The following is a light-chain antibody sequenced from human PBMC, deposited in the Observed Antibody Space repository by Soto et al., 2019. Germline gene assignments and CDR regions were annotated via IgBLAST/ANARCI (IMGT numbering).Light chain of an antibody. Sequence: DIQMTQSPSSLSASVGDTVVISCRASQNVNAYVNWYQQRPGKAPKLLIFAASSLNSGVPSRFSGAGSGTDFSLTISGLQPEDFATYYCQESYNILTWKFGQGTKVEIK. V-gene: IGKV1-39*01. CDR1: QNVNAY. CDR3: QESYNILTWK. CDR2: AAS. J-gene: IGKJ1*01.